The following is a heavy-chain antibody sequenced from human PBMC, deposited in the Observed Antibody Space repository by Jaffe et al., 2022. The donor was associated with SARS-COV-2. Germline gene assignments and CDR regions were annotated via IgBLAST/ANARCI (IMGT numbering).Heavy chain of an antibody. V-gene: IGHV1-2*02. D-gene: IGHD5-12*01. CDR3: ARDLGVGWLRFGFRPGMDV. J-gene: IGHJ6*02. CDR1: GYTFTGYY. Sequence: QVQLVQSGAEVKKPGASVKVSCKASGYTFTGYYMHWVRQAPGQGLEWMGWINPNSGGTNYAQKFQGRVTMTRDTSISTAYMELSRLRSDDTAVYYCARDLGVGWLRFGFRPGMDVWGQGTTVTVSS. CDR2: INPNSGGT.